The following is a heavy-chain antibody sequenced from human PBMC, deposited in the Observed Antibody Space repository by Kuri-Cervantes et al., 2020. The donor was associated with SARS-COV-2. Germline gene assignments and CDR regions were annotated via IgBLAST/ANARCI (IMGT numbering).Heavy chain of an antibody. V-gene: IGHV3-7*03. J-gene: IGHJ6*02. CDR1: GFTFSSYW. D-gene: IGHD5-18*01. CDR2: IKQDGSEK. CDR3: ARDQLWPRYCMDV. Sequence: GESLKISCAASGFTFSSYWMSWVRQAPGKGLEWVANIKQDGSEKYYVDSVKDRFTISRDNAKNSLYLQMISLRAEDPAVYYCARDQLWPRYCMDVWGQGNTVTVSS.